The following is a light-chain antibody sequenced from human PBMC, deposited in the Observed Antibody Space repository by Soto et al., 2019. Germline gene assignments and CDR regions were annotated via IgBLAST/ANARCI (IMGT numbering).Light chain of an antibody. Sequence: QSALTQPPSVSAAPGQKVTISCSGSSSNIGNNYVSWYQQLPGTAPKLLIYDNNKRPSGIPDRFSGSKSGTSATLGITGLQTGDEADYYCGTWDSSLSAGVVGGGTKVTVL. CDR2: DNN. V-gene: IGLV1-51*01. CDR3: GTWDSSLSAGV. J-gene: IGLJ2*01. CDR1: SSNIGNNY.